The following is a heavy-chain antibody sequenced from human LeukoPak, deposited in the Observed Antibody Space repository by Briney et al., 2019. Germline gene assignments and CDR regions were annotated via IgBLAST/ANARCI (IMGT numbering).Heavy chain of an antibody. D-gene: IGHD3-10*01. J-gene: IGHJ6*03. CDR3: ARDAQVLLWFGELLCPDTHYMDV. Sequence: SETLSLTCTVSGGSINSSPYYWGWIRQPPGKGLEWIGSIYYSGSTYYNPSLKSRVTISIDTSKNQFSLKLSSVTAADTAVYYCARDAQVLLWFGELLCPDTHYMDVWGKGTTVTISS. V-gene: IGHV4-39*07. CDR2: IYYSGST. CDR1: GGSINSSPYY.